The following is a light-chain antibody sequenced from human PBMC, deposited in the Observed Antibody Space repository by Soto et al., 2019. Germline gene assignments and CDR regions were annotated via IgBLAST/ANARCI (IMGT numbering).Light chain of an antibody. CDR2: GAS. CDR3: QQYGSSHT. CDR1: QAISSSS. Sequence: NVLTKSPGTLSFSPWQRATLSCRASQAISSSSLAWYQKKVGQAPRLLTYGASSRATGNPDRFSGSGSGKDFTLTISRLEPDDFAVYYCQQYGSSHTFGQGQRL. V-gene: IGKV3-20*01. J-gene: IGKJ5*01.